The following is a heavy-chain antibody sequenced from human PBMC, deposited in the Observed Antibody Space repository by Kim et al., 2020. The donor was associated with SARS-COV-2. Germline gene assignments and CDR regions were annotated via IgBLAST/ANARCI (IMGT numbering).Heavy chain of an antibody. CDR3: ARGILGTSERQFDY. J-gene: IGHJ4*02. CDR2: ISPGDSDS. D-gene: IGHD1-7*01. CDR1: GYSFSSYW. V-gene: IGHV5-51*01. Sequence: GESLKISCEGSGYSFSSYWIGWVRQMPGKGLEWMGIISPGDSDSTYSPSFQGQVTFSADKSISTAYLQWSTLKASDTAMYFCARGILGTSERQFDYWGQGTLVTVSS.